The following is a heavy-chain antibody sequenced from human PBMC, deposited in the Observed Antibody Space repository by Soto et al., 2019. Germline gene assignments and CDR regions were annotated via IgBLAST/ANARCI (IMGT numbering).Heavy chain of an antibody. D-gene: IGHD3-3*01. V-gene: IGHV3-11*01. CDR3: ARDRRYDFWSGYSAPVDY. J-gene: IGHJ4*02. Sequence: QVQLVGSGGGLVKPGGSLRLSCAASGFTCSDHYMSWIRQAPGKGLEWLSYIGSDGSPKFYADSVKGRFTMSRDNANNSLFLQTNRLRVEDTAVYYCARDRRYDFWSGYSAPVDYWGQGTRVTVSS. CDR1: GFTCSDHY. CDR2: IGSDGSPK.